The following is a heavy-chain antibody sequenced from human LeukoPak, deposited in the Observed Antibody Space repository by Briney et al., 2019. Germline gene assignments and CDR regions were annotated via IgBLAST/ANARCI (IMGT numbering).Heavy chain of an antibody. CDR1: GYTFTGYY. CDR2: INPNSGGT. Sequence: ASVKVSCKASGYTFTGYYMHWVRQAPGQGLEWMGWINPNSGGTNYAQKFQGRVTMTRDTSVSTAYMELSRLRSDDTAVYYCARELMVRGVSLFDYWGQGTLVTVSS. CDR3: ARELMVRGVSLFDY. V-gene: IGHV1-2*02. D-gene: IGHD3-10*01. J-gene: IGHJ4*02.